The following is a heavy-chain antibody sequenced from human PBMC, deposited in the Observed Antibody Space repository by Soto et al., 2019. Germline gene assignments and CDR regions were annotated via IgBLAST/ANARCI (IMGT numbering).Heavy chain of an antibody. V-gene: IGHV1-18*01. D-gene: IGHD4-17*01. Sequence: QVQLVQSGAEVKKPGASVKVSCKASGYTFTSYGISWVRQAPGQGLEWMGWISAYNGNTNYAQKLQGRVTMTTDTSTSTAYMELRSLRSDDTAVDYCARDSPDGDYLRSASPFDYWGQGTLVTVSS. CDR3: ARDSPDGDYLRSASPFDY. CDR1: GYTFTSYG. J-gene: IGHJ4*02. CDR2: ISAYNGNT.